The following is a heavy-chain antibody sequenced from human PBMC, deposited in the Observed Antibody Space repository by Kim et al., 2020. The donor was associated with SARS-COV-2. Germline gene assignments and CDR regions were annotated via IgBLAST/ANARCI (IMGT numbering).Heavy chain of an antibody. D-gene: IGHD4-4*01. CDR3: ARVPQTTTFDY. CDR1: GGSFSGYY. CDR2: INHSGST. V-gene: IGHV4-34*01. Sequence: SETLSLTCAVYGGSFSGYYWSWIRQPPGKGLEWIGEINHSGSTNYNPSLKSRVTISVDTSKNQFSLKLSSVTAADTAVYYCARVPQTTTFDYWCQGTLVTVSS. J-gene: IGHJ4*02.